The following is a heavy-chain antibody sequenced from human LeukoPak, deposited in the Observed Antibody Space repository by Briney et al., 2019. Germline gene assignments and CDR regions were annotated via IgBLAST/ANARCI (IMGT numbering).Heavy chain of an antibody. CDR3: AKGSGGYLTYYYMDV. J-gene: IGHJ6*03. V-gene: IGHV3-9*03. CDR1: GFTFDDYA. Sequence: PGGSLRLSCAASGFTFDDYAMHWVRQVPGKGLEWVSGISWNSGSIGYADSVKGRYTISRDNAKNSLYLQMNSLRAEDMALYYCAKGSGGYLTYYYMDVWGKGTTVTLSS. CDR2: ISWNSGSI. D-gene: IGHD1-26*01.